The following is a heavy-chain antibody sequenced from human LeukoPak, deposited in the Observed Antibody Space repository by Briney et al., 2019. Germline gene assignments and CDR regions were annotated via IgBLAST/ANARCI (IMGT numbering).Heavy chain of an antibody. D-gene: IGHD3-10*01. Sequence: PSETLSLTCAVYGGSFSGYYWSWIRQRPGKGLEWIGEINHSGSTNYNPSLKGRVTISVDTSKHQSSLKLSSVTAADTAVYYCARCTRITMVRGVIITGIYYFDYWGQGTLVTVSS. CDR2: INHSGST. CDR3: ARCTRITMVRGVIITGIYYFDY. V-gene: IGHV4-34*01. CDR1: GGSFSGYY. J-gene: IGHJ4*02.